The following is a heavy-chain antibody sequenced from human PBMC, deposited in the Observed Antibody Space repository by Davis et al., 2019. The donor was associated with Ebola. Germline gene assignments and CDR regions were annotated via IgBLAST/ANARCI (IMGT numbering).Heavy chain of an antibody. D-gene: IGHD2-2*01. CDR1: GYTFTSYG. CDR2: ISAYNGNT. Sequence: ASVKVSCKASGYTFTSYGISWVRQAPGQGLEWMGWISAYNGNTNYAQKLQGRVTMTTDTSTSTAYMELRSLRSDDTAVYYCARDRYCSSTSCYGHYYYGMDVWGQGTTVTVSS. V-gene: IGHV1-18*01. J-gene: IGHJ6*02. CDR3: ARDRYCSSTSCYGHYYYGMDV.